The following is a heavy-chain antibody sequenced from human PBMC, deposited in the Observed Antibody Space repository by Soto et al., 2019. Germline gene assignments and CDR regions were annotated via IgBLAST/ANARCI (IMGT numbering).Heavy chain of an antibody. Sequence: SVTRSVKRGVGKECFSRWSPYRIRQPPGKGPEWIGEINHSGSTNYNPFLKSRVIISVDTSKNLFSLKLTSVTAADTAVYYCARGRAYSRPLFPESNYYYSMDVGCQGTTVSVSS. D-gene: IGHD6-13*01. J-gene: IGHJ6*02. V-gene: IGHV4-34*01. CDR1: KECFSRWS. CDR3: ARGRAYSRPLFPESNYYYSMDV. CDR2: INHSGST.